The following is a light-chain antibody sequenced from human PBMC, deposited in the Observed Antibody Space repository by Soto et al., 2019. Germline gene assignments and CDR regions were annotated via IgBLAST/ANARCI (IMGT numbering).Light chain of an antibody. V-gene: IGKV2-24*01. CDR2: QIS. Sequence: DIVLTQTRLSSPVTLGHTASISCRSSQSLVHIDGKTYFDWLQQRPGQPPRLLIYQISSRFPGVPDRFSGSGAGTDFTLKISRVEAEDFGVYYCMQATHSYTFGQGTRLEIK. CDR3: MQATHSYT. J-gene: IGKJ2*01. CDR1: QSLVHIDGKTY.